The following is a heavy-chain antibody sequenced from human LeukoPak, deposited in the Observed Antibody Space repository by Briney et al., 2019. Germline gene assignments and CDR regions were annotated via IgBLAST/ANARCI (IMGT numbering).Heavy chain of an antibody. V-gene: IGHV3-21*01. D-gene: IGHD3-10*01. CDR1: GFTFSSYS. J-gene: IGHJ3*02. Sequence: GGSLRLSCAASGFTFSSYSMNWVRQVPGKGLEWVSSISSSSSYIYYADSVKGRFTISRDNAKNSLYLQMNSLRAEDTAVYYCARRRPPIVRGSAIDAFDIWGQGTMVTVSS. CDR3: ARRRPPIVRGSAIDAFDI. CDR2: ISSSSSYI.